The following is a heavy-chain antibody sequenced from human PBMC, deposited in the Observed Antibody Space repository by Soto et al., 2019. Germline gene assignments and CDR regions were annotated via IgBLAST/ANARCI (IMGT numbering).Heavy chain of an antibody. V-gene: IGHV6-1*01. CDR2: TYYRSKWSA. D-gene: IGHD6-6*01. Sequence: SQTLSLTCAISGDSVSSSSVSWNWIRQSPSRGLEWLGRTYYRSKWSADYAVSVKSRITLNPDTSKNQFSLQLNSLTPEDTAVYYCARAKEYTSSSGMDVWGQGITVTVSS. CDR3: ARAKEYTSSSGMDV. J-gene: IGHJ6*02. CDR1: GDSVSSSSVS.